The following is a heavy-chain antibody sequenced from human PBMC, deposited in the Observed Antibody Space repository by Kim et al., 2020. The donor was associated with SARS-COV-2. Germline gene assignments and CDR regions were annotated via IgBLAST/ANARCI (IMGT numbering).Heavy chain of an antibody. V-gene: IGHV4-39*01. CDR2: ISYTGST. Sequence: SETLSLTCTVSGGSISSSTYFWGWIRQAPGKGLEWIGMISYTGSTYYRPSLKSRLTISIDTSRNKDSLKLNSVTAADTGVYYCARLRGRGYDAFDIWGQETMVTVSS. CDR3: ARLRGRGYDAFDI. CDR1: GGSISSSTYF. J-gene: IGHJ3*02. D-gene: IGHD3-16*01.